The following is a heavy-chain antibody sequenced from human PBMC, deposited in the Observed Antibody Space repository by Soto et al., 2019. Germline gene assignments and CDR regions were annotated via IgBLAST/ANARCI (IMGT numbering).Heavy chain of an antibody. CDR1: GGSIGTYY. CDR2: IYYRGNT. CDR3: ASSSFLRSGDFLHRFAV. V-gene: IGHV4-59*12. D-gene: IGHD3-10*01. Sequence: SETLSLTCTVSGGSIGTYYWSWIRQPPGKGLEWIGYIYYRGNTDYNPSLKSRATISLDTPKNQLSLKLTSVTAEDTAVYFCASSSFLRSGDFLHRFAVWGRGTTVPVSS. J-gene: IGHJ6*02.